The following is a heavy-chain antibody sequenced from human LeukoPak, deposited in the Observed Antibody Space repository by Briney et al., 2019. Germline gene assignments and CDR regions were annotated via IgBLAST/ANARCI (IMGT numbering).Heavy chain of an antibody. CDR2: IKSDGST. J-gene: IGHJ1*01. CDR3: ARAPSEIGGYYPEYFRH. V-gene: IGHV3-74*01. D-gene: IGHD3-22*01. CDR1: GFTFSSYW. Sequence: GGSLRLSCAASGFTFSSYWMHWVRQIPGKGLVWVSRIKSDGSTNYTDSVKGRFTISRDNAKNTLSLQMNSLRAKDTGVYYCARAPSEIGGYYPEYFRHWGQGTLVTVSS.